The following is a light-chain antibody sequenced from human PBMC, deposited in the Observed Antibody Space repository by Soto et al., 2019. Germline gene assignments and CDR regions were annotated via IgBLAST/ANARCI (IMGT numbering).Light chain of an antibody. CDR1: SSDVGGYNY. J-gene: IGLJ2*01. Sequence: QSALTPPASVSGSPGQSITISCTGTSSDVGGYNYVSWYQQHPGKAPKLIIYDVTNRPSGVSNRFCGSKSGNTASLTSSGLQADDEADYYCTSYTGSSTLGVVFGGGTKLTVL. V-gene: IGLV2-14*01. CDR3: TSYTGSSTLGVV. CDR2: DVT.